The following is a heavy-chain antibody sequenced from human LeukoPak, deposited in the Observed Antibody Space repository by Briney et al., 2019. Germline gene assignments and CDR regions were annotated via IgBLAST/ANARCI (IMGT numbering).Heavy chain of an antibody. D-gene: IGHD3-16*01. CDR1: GFTFSNAW. CDR3: TTGLSVGGAFDI. V-gene: IGHV3-15*01. J-gene: IGHJ3*02. CDR2: IKSKTDGCTT. Sequence: GGSLRLSCAASGFTFSNAWMSWVRQAPGKGLEWVGRIKSKTDGCTTDYPPPVKGRFTISTDDSKNTLYLQMNSLKTEDTAVYYCTTGLSVGGAFDIWGQGTMVTVSS.